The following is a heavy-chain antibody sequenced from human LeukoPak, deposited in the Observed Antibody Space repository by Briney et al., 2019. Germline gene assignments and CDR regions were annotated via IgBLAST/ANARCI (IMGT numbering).Heavy chain of an antibody. J-gene: IGHJ4*02. CDR3: AGGTNLVY. V-gene: IGHV4-59*01. Sequence: PSETLSLTCTVSGGSISDYYWNWIRQPPGKGLEWIGYIYYSGSTNYNPSLKSRVTISVDTSKNQFSLNLSSVIAADTAVYYCAGGTNLVYWGQGDLVTVSS. CDR2: IYYSGST. D-gene: IGHD3-16*01. CDR1: GGSISDYY.